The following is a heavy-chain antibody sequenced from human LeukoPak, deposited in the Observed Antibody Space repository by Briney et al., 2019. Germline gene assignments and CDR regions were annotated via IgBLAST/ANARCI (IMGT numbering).Heavy chain of an antibody. V-gene: IGHV3-7*01. CDR1: GFTFSSYW. CDR2: IKQDGSEK. J-gene: IGHJ6*03. CDR3: ARGVDYHYYYYMDF. Sequence: GGSLRLSCAASGFTFSSYWMSWVRQAPGKGLEWVANIKQDGSEKYYVDSVKGRFTISRDNAKRSLYLQMNSLRAEDTAVFYCARGVDYHYYYYMDFWGKGTTVTVSS.